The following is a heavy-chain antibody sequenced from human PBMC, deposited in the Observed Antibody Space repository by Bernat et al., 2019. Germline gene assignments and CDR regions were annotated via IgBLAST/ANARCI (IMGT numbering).Heavy chain of an antibody. Sequence: EVQLVESGGGLVKPGGSLRLSCAASGFTFSSYSMNWVRQAPGKGLEWVSSISSSSSYIYYADSVKGRFTISRDNAKNSLYLQMNSLRAEDTAVYYCARAYCSGGRCYFDYWGQGTLVTVSS. J-gene: IGHJ4*02. D-gene: IGHD2-15*01. CDR2: ISSSSSYI. V-gene: IGHV3-21*01. CDR3: ARAYCSGGRCYFDY. CDR1: GFTFSSYS.